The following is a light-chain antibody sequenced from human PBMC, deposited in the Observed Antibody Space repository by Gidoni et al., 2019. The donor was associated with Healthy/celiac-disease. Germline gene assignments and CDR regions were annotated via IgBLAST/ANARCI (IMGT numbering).Light chain of an antibody. CDR1: QSVSSY. CDR2: GAS. J-gene: IGKJ4*01. CDR3: QQYGSSLT. Sequence: EIVLTQSPGTLSLSPGERATLSCTASQSVSSYLAWYQQKPGQAPRLLIYGASSRATGIPDRFSGSGSGTDFTLTISRLEPEDFAVYYCQQYGSSLTFGGGTKVEIK. V-gene: IGKV3-20*01.